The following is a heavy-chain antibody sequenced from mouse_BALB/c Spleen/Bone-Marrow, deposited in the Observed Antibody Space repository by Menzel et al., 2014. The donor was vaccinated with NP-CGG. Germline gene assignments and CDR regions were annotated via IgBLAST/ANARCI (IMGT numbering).Heavy chain of an antibody. V-gene: IGHV1S81*02. CDR3: TRGVAY. Sequence: GAELVKPGTSVKLSCKASGYTFTSYYIYWVKQRPGQGLEWIGEINPSNGGTNFNEKFKSKATLTVDKSSSTAYMRLSSLTSEDSAVYYCTRGVAYWGQGTLVTVSA. CDR1: GYTFTSYY. J-gene: IGHJ3*01. CDR2: INPSNGGT.